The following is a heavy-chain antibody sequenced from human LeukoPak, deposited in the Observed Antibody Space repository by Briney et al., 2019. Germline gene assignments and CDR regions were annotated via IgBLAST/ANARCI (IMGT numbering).Heavy chain of an antibody. D-gene: IGHD2-2*01. CDR2: ISAYNGNT. Sequence: EASVKVSCKASGYTFTSYGISWVRQAPGQGLEWMGWISAYNGNTNYAQKLQGRVTMTTDTSTSTAYMELRSLRSDDTAVYYCATDPSVASAVAPSWGQGTLVTVSS. CDR3: ATDPSVASAVAPS. CDR1: GYTFTSYG. V-gene: IGHV1-18*01. J-gene: IGHJ4*02.